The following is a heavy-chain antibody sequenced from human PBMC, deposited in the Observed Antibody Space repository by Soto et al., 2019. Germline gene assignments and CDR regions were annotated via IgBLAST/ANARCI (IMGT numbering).Heavy chain of an antibody. CDR1: GGSFSGYY. D-gene: IGHD5-12*01. CDR3: ARGAKSWLGPLGY. CDR2: INHSGST. Sequence: QVQLQQWGAGLLKPSETLSLTCAVYGGSFSGYYWSWIRQPPGKGLEWIGEINHSGSTNYNPSLKRRVTISVDTSKNQCSLKLSSVTAADTAVYYCARGAKSWLGPLGYWGQGTLVTVSS. V-gene: IGHV4-34*01. J-gene: IGHJ4*02.